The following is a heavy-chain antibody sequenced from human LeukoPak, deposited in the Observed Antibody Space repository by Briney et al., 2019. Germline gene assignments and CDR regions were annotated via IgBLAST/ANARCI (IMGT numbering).Heavy chain of an antibody. D-gene: IGHD2-2*01. V-gene: IGHV4-34*01. J-gene: IGHJ6*02. CDR3: ASGTPCSSTSCYRRNYYYYYGMDV. CDR2: INHSGST. CDR1: GGSFSGYY. Sequence: SEALSLTCAVYGGSFSGYYWSWIRQPPGKGLEWIGEINHSGSTNYNPSLKSRVTISVDTSKNQFSLQLSSVTAADTAVYYCASGTPCSSTSCYRRNYYYYYGMDVWGQGTTVTVSS.